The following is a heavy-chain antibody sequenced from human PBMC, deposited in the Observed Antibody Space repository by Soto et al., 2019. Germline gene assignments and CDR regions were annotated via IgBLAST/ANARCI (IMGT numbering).Heavy chain of an antibody. CDR3: AGDRDSVSWPKLDF. Sequence: KPSETLSLTCAVSGVSLINNNWSWVRQPPGKGLEWIGEINHSGATNYNPSLRGRVTMSVDKSKNQFSVKLNSVTAADTAVYYCAGDRDSVSWPKLDFWGQGTLVTVSS. V-gene: IGHV4-4*02. J-gene: IGHJ4*02. CDR1: GVSLINNNW. CDR2: INHSGAT. D-gene: IGHD1-26*01.